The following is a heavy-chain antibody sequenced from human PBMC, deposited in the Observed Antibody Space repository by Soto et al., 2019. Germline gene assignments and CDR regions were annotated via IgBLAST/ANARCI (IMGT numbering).Heavy chain of an antibody. CDR1: GGSFSGYY. Sequence: SETLSLTCAVYGGSFSGYYWSWIRQPPGKGLEWIGEINHSGSTNYNPSLKSRVTISVDTSKNQFSLKLSSVTAADTAVYYCARGEAYYDILTGYSNGYYYYGMDVWGQGTTVTVS. V-gene: IGHV4-34*01. CDR3: ARGEAYYDILTGYSNGYYYYGMDV. CDR2: INHSGST. J-gene: IGHJ6*02. D-gene: IGHD3-9*01.